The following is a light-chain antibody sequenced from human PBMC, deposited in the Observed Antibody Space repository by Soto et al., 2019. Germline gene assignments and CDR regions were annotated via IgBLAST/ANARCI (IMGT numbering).Light chain of an antibody. J-gene: IGLJ2*01. CDR2: EVS. V-gene: IGLV2-14*01. Sequence: QSALTQPASVSGSPGQSIAISCTGTSSDVGRYNYVSWYQQHPGKAPKLIIYEVSNRPSGVSNRFSASKSGNTASLTISGLQGEDEADYYCSSYTSSSTLIFGGGTMLTVL. CDR1: SSDVGRYNY. CDR3: SSYTSSSTLI.